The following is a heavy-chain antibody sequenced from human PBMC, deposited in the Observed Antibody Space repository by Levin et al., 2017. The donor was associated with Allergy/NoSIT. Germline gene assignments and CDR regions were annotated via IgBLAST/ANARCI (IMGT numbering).Heavy chain of an antibody. Sequence: GESLKISCAASGFTFSDDYMSWIRQAPGKGLEWVSCISSSSGDTKYADSVKGRFTISRDNAKKSVYLQMNNLRAEDTAVYYCARDRGIHWFGEYYMDVWGKGTTVTVSS. CDR3: ARDRGIHWFGEYYMDV. J-gene: IGHJ6*03. D-gene: IGHD3-10*01. CDR2: ISSSSGDT. CDR1: GFTFSDDY. V-gene: IGHV3-11*05.